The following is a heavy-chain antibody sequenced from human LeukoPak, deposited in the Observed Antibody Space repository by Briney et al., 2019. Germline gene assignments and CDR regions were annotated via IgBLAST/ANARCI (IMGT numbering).Heavy chain of an antibody. CDR1: GGTFSSYA. CDR2: IIPILGIT. Sequence: GASVKVSCKASGGTFSSYAISWVRQAPGQGLEWMGRIIPILGITNYAQKFQGRVTITADKSTSTAYMELSSLRSEDTAVYYCARDFSWTGDYYYYSMDVWGQGTTVTVSS. CDR3: ARDFSWTGDYYYYSMDV. V-gene: IGHV1-69*04. J-gene: IGHJ6*02. D-gene: IGHD3/OR15-3a*01.